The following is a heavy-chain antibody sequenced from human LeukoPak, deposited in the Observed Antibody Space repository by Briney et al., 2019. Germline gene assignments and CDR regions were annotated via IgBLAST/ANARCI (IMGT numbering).Heavy chain of an antibody. Sequence: ASVRVSCKTSAYTFTSYEINWVRQATGQGLEWMGWMNPNSGNTGYAQKFQGRVTMTRDTSTNTAYMELSSLRSEDTAVYYCARGHGPGGTRWPNLDFWGQGTLITVSS. CDR2: MNPNSGNT. D-gene: IGHD2-15*01. J-gene: IGHJ4*02. CDR3: ARGHGPGGTRWPNLDF. V-gene: IGHV1-8*01. CDR1: AYTFTSYE.